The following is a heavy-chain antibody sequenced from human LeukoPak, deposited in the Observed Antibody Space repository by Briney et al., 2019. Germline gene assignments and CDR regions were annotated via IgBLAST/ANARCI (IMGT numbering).Heavy chain of an antibody. CDR2: IPHTGTT. J-gene: IGHJ4*02. Sequence: PSETLSLTCTVSGGSISSYYWSWIRQSPGKGLEWIGYIPHTGTTSYRSSLKSRVTISVDSSKNQLSLKLASVTAADTAVYFCARWDDSAWAFGSWGPGTLVTVSS. CDR3: ARWDDSAWAFGS. V-gene: IGHV4-59*08. CDR1: GGSISSYY. D-gene: IGHD6-19*01.